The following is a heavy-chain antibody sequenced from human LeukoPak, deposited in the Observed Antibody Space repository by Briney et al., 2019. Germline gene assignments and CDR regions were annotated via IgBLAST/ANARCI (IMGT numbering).Heavy chain of an antibody. CDR1: GGSISTYY. Sequence: KPSETLSLTCTVSGGSISTYYWSWIRPPAGKGLEWIGRIYTSGSTNHNPSLKSRVTMSVDTSKNQFSLKLTSVTAADTAVYYCAREEREYNWNPLSAFDIWGQGTMVTVSS. D-gene: IGHD1-20*01. V-gene: IGHV4-4*07. CDR3: AREEREYNWNPLSAFDI. J-gene: IGHJ3*02. CDR2: IYTSGST.